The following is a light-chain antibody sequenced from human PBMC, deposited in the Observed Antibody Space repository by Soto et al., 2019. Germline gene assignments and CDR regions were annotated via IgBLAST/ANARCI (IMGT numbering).Light chain of an antibody. Sequence: EIVMTQSPATLSVSPGERATLSCRASQSVSSNLAWFQQKPGQAPRLLIYGASTRATGIPARFSGSGSGTEFTLTISSLQSEDFDVYYCQQYNNWHPWTFGQGTKVEIK. CDR2: GAS. J-gene: IGKJ1*01. CDR3: QQYNNWHPWT. V-gene: IGKV3-15*01. CDR1: QSVSSN.